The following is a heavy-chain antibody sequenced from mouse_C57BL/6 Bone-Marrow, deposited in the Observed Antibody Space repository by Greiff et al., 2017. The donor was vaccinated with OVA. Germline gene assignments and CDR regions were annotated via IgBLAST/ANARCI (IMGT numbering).Heavy chain of an antibody. Sequence: VQLQQSGAELVRPGASVKLSCKASGYTFTDYYINWVKQRPGQGLEWIARIYPGSGNTYYNEKFKGKATLTAEKSSSTAYMQLSSLTSEDSAVYVCARNDYDAYYFDYWGQGTTLTVSS. CDR1: GYTFTDYY. V-gene: IGHV1-76*01. CDR2: IYPGSGNT. D-gene: IGHD2-4*01. J-gene: IGHJ2*01. CDR3: ARNDYDAYYFDY.